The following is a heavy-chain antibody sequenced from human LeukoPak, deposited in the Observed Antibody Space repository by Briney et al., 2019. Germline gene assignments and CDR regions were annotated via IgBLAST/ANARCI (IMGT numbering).Heavy chain of an antibody. CDR1: GFTFSSYE. J-gene: IGHJ4*02. D-gene: IGHD3-10*01. Sequence: GGSLRLSCAASGFTFSSYEMNWVRQAPGKGLEWVSYISSSGSTIYYADSVKGRFTISGDNAKNSLYLQMNSLRAEDTAVYYCASSFYGSGSYDYWGQGTLVTVSS. CDR2: ISSSGSTI. CDR3: ASSFYGSGSYDY. V-gene: IGHV3-48*03.